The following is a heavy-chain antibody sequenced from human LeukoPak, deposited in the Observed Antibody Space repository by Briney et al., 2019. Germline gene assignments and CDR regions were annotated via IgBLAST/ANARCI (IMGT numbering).Heavy chain of an antibody. D-gene: IGHD2-2*01. J-gene: IGHJ4*02. V-gene: IGHV3-30*04. CDR1: GITFSSYA. CDR2: ISYDGSNK. Sequence: GGSLRLSCAASGITFSSYAMHWVRQAPGKGLEWVAVISYDGSNKYYADSVKGRFTISRDNSKNTLYLQMNGLRAEDTAVYYCARVMGRYCSSTSCYVDYWGQGTLVTVSS. CDR3: ARVMGRYCSSTSCYVDY.